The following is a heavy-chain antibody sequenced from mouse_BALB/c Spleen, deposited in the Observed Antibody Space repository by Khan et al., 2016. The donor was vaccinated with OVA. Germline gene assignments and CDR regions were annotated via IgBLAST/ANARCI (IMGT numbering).Heavy chain of an antibody. V-gene: IGHV1-31*01. Sequence: EVQLQESGPELMKPGASVKISCKASGYSFTSYYIHWVMQSRGQSLEWIGYVDPFSAVTTYNQKFKGKATLTVDTSSSTAYIHLSNLTSEDSAVDYCTRHGYSTWFTYWGQGTLVTVSA. CDR3: TRHGYSTWFTY. D-gene: IGHD2-2*01. CDR1: GYSFTSYY. J-gene: IGHJ3*01. CDR2: VDPFSAVT.